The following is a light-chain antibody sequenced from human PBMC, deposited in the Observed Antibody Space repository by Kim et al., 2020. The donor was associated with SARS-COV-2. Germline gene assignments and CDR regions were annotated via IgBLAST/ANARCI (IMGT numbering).Light chain of an antibody. CDR1: QTSGSK. V-gene: IGKV3D-15*01. CDR2: DAA. Sequence: LSVSPGERVTLACRASQTSGSKLAWYQHKPGQPPRLLIVDAATRATGIPARFSGSGSGTEFTLTSSSLQSEDFAVYFCQMYNDWPQFGQGTKLEI. J-gene: IGKJ2*01. CDR3: QMYNDWPQ.